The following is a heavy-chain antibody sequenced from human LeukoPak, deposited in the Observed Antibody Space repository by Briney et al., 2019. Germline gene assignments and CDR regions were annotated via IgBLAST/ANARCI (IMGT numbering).Heavy chain of an antibody. Sequence: GESLKISCKGSGYSFSTYWIGWVRQMPGKGLEWMGIIYPGDSDTRYSPSFQGQVTISADKSISAAYLQWSSLKASDTAMYYCARHERSTTGSLLYDNWGQGTLVTVSS. J-gene: IGHJ4*02. V-gene: IGHV5-51*01. D-gene: IGHD1-1*01. CDR2: IYPGDSDT. CDR1: GYSFSTYW. CDR3: ARHERSTTGSLLYDN.